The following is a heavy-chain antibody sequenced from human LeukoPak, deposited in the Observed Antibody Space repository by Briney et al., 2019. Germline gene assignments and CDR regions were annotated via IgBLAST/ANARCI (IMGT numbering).Heavy chain of an antibody. CDR3: VVGGSPGY. CDR2: ISTDGYTT. Sequence: GGSLRLSCTASAFAFSNHAMSWVRQAPRKGLVWVSRISTDGYTTDYADFVQGRFTASRDNTKNTWSLEMNSLRAEDTAVYYCVVGGSPGYWGQGTLVTVSS. V-gene: IGHV3-74*01. CDR1: AFAFSNHA. J-gene: IGHJ4*02. D-gene: IGHD2-15*01.